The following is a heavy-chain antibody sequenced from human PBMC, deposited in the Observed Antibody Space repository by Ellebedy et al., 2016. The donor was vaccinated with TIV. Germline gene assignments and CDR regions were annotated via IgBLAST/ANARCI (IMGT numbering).Heavy chain of an antibody. CDR2: IYGDGRT. J-gene: IGHJ4*02. V-gene: IGHV3-53*01. Sequence: GESLKISCAASGFIVSANYITWVRQPPGKGLEWVAVIYGDGRTSYADSVKGRFTITRDISKNTLYLQRNALTGEDAAVYYCTRDRRGFLDYWGQGTPVIVSS. CDR3: TRDRRGFLDY. CDR1: GFIVSANY.